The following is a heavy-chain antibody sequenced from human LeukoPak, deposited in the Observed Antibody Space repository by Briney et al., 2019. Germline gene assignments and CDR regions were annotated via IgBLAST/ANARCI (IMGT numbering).Heavy chain of an antibody. V-gene: IGHV4-59*08. CDR1: GGSISSYY. CDR3: ARHDYGDYVLSP. CDR2: TYYSGST. Sequence: SETLSLTCTVSGGSISSYYWSWIRQPPGKGLKWIGYTYYSGSTNYNPSLKSRVTISVDTSKNQFSLKLSSVTAADTAVYYCARHDYGDYVLSPWGQGTLVTVSS. D-gene: IGHD4-17*01. J-gene: IGHJ5*02.